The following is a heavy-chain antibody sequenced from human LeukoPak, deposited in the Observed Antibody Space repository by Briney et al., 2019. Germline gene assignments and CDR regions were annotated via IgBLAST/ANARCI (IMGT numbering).Heavy chain of an antibody. V-gene: IGHV4-34*01. CDR3: ARGMRRYFDY. CDR1: GGSFSGYY. CDR2: INHSGST. Sequence: PSETLSLTCAVYGGSFSGYYWSWIRQPPGKGLEWIGEINHSGSTNYNPSLKSRVTISVDTSKNQFSLKLSSVTAADTAVYYCARGMRRYFDYWGQGTLVTVSS. J-gene: IGHJ4*02.